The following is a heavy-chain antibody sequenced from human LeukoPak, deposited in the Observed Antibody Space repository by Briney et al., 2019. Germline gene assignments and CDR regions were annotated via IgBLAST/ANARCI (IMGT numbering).Heavy chain of an antibody. J-gene: IGHJ4*02. CDR1: GYTLTSYY. Sequence: ASVKVSCKASGYTLTSYYMHWVRQAPGQGLEWMGIINPSGGSTSYAQKFQGRVTMTRDMSTSTVYMELSSLRSEDTAVYYCARGVITMVRGVITPSFDYWGQGTLVTVSS. CDR2: INPSGGST. CDR3: ARGVITMVRGVITPSFDY. D-gene: IGHD3-10*01. V-gene: IGHV1-46*01.